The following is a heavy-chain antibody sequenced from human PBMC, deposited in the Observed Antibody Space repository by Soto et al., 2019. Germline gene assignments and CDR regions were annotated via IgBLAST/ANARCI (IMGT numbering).Heavy chain of an antibody. V-gene: IGHV3-74*01. CDR1: GFTFSSYW. Sequence: GGSLRLSCAASGFTFSSYWMHWVRQAPGKGLVWVSRINSDGSSTSYADSVKGRFTISRDNAKNTLYLQMNSLRAEDTAVYCCAREGSEGAAIFGVVTNTDAFDIWGQGTMVTVSS. J-gene: IGHJ3*02. D-gene: IGHD3-3*01. CDR2: INSDGSST. CDR3: AREGSEGAAIFGVVTNTDAFDI.